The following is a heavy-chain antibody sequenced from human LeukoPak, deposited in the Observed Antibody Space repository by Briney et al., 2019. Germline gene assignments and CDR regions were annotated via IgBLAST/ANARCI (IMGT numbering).Heavy chain of an antibody. Sequence: SQTLSLTCAISGDSVSSSSAAWNWIRQSPSRGLEWLGRTYHRSKWYNDFAVSVKSRITINPDTSKNQFSLQLSSVTPDDTALYYCARDSVQLDHAIDYWGQGTLVTVSS. CDR2: TYHRSKWYN. V-gene: IGHV6-1*01. D-gene: IGHD1-1*01. CDR3: ARDSVQLDHAIDY. CDR1: GDSVSSSSAA. J-gene: IGHJ4*02.